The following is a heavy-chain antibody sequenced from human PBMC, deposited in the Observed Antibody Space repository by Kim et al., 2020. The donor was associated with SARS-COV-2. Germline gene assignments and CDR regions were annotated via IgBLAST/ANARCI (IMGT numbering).Heavy chain of an antibody. Sequence: VSVKSRITIHPDTTKNQFSLQLNSVTPEDTAVYYCARDSSSWDYYYGMDVWGQGTTVTVSS. D-gene: IGHD6-13*01. CDR3: ARDSSSWDYYYGMDV. V-gene: IGHV6-1*01. J-gene: IGHJ6*02.